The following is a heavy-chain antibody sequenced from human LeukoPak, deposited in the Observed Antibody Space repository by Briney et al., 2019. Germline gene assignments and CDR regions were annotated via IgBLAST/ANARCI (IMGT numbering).Heavy chain of an antibody. CDR2: ISTSSSNI. V-gene: IGHV3-21*01. D-gene: IGHD2-15*01. J-gene: IGHJ4*02. Sequence: GGSLRLSCTVSGFPLSSYRVNWVRQAPGQGLEWVSSISTSSSNIYYADSVKGRFTISRDNAKNSLYLQMNSLRAEDTAVYYCARISDCSGGSCYSRNYWGQGTLVTVSS. CDR3: ARISDCSGGSCYSRNY. CDR1: GFPLSSYR.